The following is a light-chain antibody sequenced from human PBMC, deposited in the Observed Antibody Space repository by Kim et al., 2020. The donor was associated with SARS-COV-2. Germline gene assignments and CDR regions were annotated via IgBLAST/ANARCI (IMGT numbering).Light chain of an antibody. J-gene: IGKJ1*01. CDR3: QQYNSDSKT. CDR2: DAS. Sequence: DIQMTQSPATLSASVGDRVTITCRASQSISSWLAWYQQRPGKAPQLLIYDASSLESGVASRFSGSGSGTEFTLTISSLQPDDFATYYCQQYNSDSKTFGQGTKGDIK. V-gene: IGKV1-5*01. CDR1: QSISSW.